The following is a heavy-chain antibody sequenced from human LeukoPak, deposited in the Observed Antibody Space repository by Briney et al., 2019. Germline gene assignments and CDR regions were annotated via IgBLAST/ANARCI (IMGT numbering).Heavy chain of an antibody. CDR2: IYPKTGDT. V-gene: IGHV1-2*02. Sequence: GASVKVSCKASGSTFIGNYLHWARQAPGQGLEWMGWIYPKTGDTKYVQKFQGRVTMTRDTSINTAYMELSSLTSDDTAVYFCARGGGTYHFDYWGQGAPVTVSS. CDR3: ARGGGTYHFDY. D-gene: IGHD2-15*01. CDR1: GSTFIGNY. J-gene: IGHJ4*02.